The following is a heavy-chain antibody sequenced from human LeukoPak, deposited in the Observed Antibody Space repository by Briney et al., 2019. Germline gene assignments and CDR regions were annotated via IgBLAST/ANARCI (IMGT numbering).Heavy chain of an antibody. Sequence: ASVTVSCKASGYTFTSYYMHWGRQAPGQGLEWMGIINPSGGSTSYAQKFQGRVTMTRDTSTSTVYMELSNLRSEDTAVSYCAIGGVRNVSNGGYVGWFDPWGQGTLVTVSS. CDR3: AIGGVRNVSNGGYVGWFDP. D-gene: IGHD5-12*01. V-gene: IGHV1-46*01. CDR2: INPSGGST. J-gene: IGHJ5*02. CDR1: GYTFTSYY.